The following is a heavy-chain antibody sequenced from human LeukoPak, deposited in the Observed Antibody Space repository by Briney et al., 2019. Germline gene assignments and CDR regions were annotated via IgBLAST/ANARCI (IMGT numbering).Heavy chain of an antibody. CDR2: IKQDGSEK. V-gene: IGHV3-7*03. D-gene: IGHD3-3*01. Sequence: GGSLRLSCAGSGFTFSAYAMTWVRQAPGKGLEWVANIKQDGSEKYYVDSVKGRFTISRDNSKNTLYLQMNSLRAEDTAVYYCAKDAYNFWSGYYPSYFDYWGQGTLVTVSS. J-gene: IGHJ4*02. CDR1: GFTFSAYA. CDR3: AKDAYNFWSGYYPSYFDY.